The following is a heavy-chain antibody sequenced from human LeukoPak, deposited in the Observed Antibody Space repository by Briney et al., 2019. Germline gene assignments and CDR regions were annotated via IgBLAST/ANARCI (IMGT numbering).Heavy chain of an antibody. V-gene: IGHV3-21*01. CDR3: ARQPNYSYGPNWFDP. J-gene: IGHJ5*02. Sequence: GGSLRLSCAASGFTFSDYSMNWVRQAPGKGLEWVSSISSSVTYIYYADSVKGRFTISRDNAKNSLYLQMNSLRAEDTAVYYCARQPNYSYGPNWFDPWGQGTLVTVSS. CDR2: ISSSVTYI. CDR1: GFTFSDYS. D-gene: IGHD5-18*01.